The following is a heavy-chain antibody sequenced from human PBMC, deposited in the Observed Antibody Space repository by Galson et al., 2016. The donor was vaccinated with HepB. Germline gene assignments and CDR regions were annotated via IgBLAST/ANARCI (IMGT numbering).Heavy chain of an antibody. V-gene: IGHV3-7*01. CDR3: VRDDYLDV. CDR2: IKADGRDK. D-gene: IGHD4-11*01. J-gene: IGHJ3*01. Sequence: SLRLSCAASGFTFSHFWMSWVHQAPGKGLEWVADIKADGRDKFYVDSVKGRFTIARDNTKNSLYLQMNSLRAEDTAVYYCVRDDYLDVWGQGTMVIVSS. CDR1: GFTFSHFW.